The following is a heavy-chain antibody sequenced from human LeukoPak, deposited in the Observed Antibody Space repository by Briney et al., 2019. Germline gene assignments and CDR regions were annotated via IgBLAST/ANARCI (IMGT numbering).Heavy chain of an antibody. CDR1: GFSVSSIY. V-gene: IGHV3-53*01. D-gene: IGHD3-10*01. CDR2: IYSGGST. Sequence: GGSLRLSRAASGFSVSSIYMSWVRQAPGKGLEWVSVIYSGGSTYYADSVRGRFTISRDNSKNTLYLQMNSLRVGDTAVYYCARDMGFGDLMGYWGQGTLVTVSS. J-gene: IGHJ4*02. CDR3: ARDMGFGDLMGY.